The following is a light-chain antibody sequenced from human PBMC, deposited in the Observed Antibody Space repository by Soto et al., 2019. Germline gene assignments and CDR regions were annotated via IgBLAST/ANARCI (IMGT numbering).Light chain of an antibody. CDR3: QQYSSYRT. J-gene: IGKJ1*01. Sequence: DIQMTQSPSTLSASVGDRIIITCRASQSISSWLAWYQQKPGKAPKLLVYKASSLESGVPSRFSGSGSGTEFTLTSSSLQPDDFATYYCQQYSSYRTFGQGTKVEI. CDR2: KAS. V-gene: IGKV1-5*03. CDR1: QSISSW.